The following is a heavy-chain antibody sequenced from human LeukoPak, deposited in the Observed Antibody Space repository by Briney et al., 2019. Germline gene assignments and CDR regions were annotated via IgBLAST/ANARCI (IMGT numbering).Heavy chain of an antibody. CDR2: IYTGDSDT. J-gene: IGHJ4*02. CDR1: GYSFTSYW. V-gene: IGHV5-51*01. D-gene: IGHD6-19*01. Sequence: GESFKISCKGSGYSFTSYWIGWVRRMAGKGLEWMVIIYTGDSDTRYSPSFQGQVTISADKSISTPYLQGSSLKASDTAMYYGARVYSSGCYGDWGQGTLVTVSS. CDR3: ARVYSSGCYGD.